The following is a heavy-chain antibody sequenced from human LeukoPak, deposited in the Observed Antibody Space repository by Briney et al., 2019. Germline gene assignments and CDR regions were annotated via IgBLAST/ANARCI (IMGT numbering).Heavy chain of an antibody. Sequence: ASVKVSCKASGYTFSGYYLHWVRQAPGQGLQWVGWINPNSGDTHYAQMFQGRVTMTRDTSINTAYMELRRVRSDDTAVYYCAKSAQYSSAWFTESFDYWGQGTLVTVSS. CDR3: AKSAQYSSAWFTESFDY. CDR1: GYTFSGYY. D-gene: IGHD6-13*01. CDR2: INPNSGDT. V-gene: IGHV1-2*02. J-gene: IGHJ4*02.